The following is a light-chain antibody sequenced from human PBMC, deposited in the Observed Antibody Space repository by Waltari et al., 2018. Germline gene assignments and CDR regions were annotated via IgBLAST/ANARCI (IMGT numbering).Light chain of an antibody. Sequence: DILMTQSPPTLFAFAGDRVTITCRASQRISSWQVWYQQKTGKVPKLLLHKASSSASGVPSRFSGSGCGAEFTLTISILQPDDFVTYYCQQYNSYSRTFGQGTKVEIK. CDR1: QRISSW. CDR2: KAS. J-gene: IGKJ2*01. V-gene: IGKV1-5*03. CDR3: QQYNSYSRT.